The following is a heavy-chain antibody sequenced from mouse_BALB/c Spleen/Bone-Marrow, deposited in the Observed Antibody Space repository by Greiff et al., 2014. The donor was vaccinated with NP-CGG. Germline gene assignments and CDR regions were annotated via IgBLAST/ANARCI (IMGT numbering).Heavy chain of an antibody. CDR2: ISYSGST. J-gene: IGHJ1*01. Sequence: VQLKQSGPSLVKPSQTLSLTCSVSGDSITSGYWNWIRKFPGNKLEYMGYISYSGSTYYNPSLKSRISITRETSKNQYYLQLNSVTTEDTATYYCARYYYGSSYWYFDIWGAGTTVTVAS. CDR1: GDSITSGY. V-gene: IGHV3-8*02. D-gene: IGHD1-1*01. CDR3: ARYYYGSSYWYFDI.